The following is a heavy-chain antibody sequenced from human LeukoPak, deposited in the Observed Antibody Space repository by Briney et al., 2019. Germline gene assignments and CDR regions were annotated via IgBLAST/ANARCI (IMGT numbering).Heavy chain of an antibody. D-gene: IGHD4-17*01. CDR1: GYTFTNYY. Sequence: GASAKVSCKASGYTFTNYYVHWVRQAPGQGREWMGWINPNSGGTNYAQTFHGRVTMTRDTSINTAYMELSRLISDDTAVYYCARGQETVTTPHFDYWGQGTLVTVPS. CDR3: ARGQETVTTPHFDY. CDR2: INPNSGGT. J-gene: IGHJ4*02. V-gene: IGHV1-2*02.